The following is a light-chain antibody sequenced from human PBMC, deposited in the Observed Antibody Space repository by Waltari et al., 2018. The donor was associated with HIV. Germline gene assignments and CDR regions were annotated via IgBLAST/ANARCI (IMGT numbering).Light chain of an antibody. V-gene: IGLV2-14*03. CDR1: SSCVGGYGY. Sequence: QSALTQPASVSGSPGPSDNIPCPGNSSCVGGYGYCPWYQQHPGKAPQLMIFDVSNRPSGVSNRFSGSKSGNTASLTISGLQAEDEADYYCSSYTSSSALDVVFGGGTKLTVL. CDR3: SSYTSSSALDVV. J-gene: IGLJ2*01. CDR2: DVS.